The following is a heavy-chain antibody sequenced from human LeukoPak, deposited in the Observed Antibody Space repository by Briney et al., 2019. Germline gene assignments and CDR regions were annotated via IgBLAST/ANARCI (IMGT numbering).Heavy chain of an antibody. CDR1: GGSISSYY. Sequence: PSETLSLTCTVSGGSISSYYWSWIRQPAGKGLEWIGRIYTSGSTNYNPSLKSRVTMSVDTSKNQFSLKLSSVTAADTAVYYCARDKGTGDFWSGYYANWFDPWGQGTLVTVSS. J-gene: IGHJ5*02. V-gene: IGHV4-4*07. D-gene: IGHD3-3*01. CDR2: IYTSGST. CDR3: ARDKGTGDFWSGYYANWFDP.